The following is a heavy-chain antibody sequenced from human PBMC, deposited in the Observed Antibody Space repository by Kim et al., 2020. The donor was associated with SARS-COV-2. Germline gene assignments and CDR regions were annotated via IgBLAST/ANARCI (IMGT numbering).Heavy chain of an antibody. D-gene: IGHD1-26*01. Sequence: GGSLRLSCVASGFSFSDYGIHWVRQAPGKGLEWVAFIAYDGNSKFDADSVRGRFTISRDNSENTLYLQMSSLRLEDTATYYCATEGAARERNRSPSDAFDIWGRGTMVIVFS. CDR1: GFSFSDYG. V-gene: IGHV3-30*05. J-gene: IGHJ3*02. CDR3: ATEGAARERNRSPSDAFDI. CDR2: IAYDGNSK.